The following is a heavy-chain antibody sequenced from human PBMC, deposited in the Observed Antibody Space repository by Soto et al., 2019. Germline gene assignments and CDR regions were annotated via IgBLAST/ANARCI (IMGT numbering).Heavy chain of an antibody. J-gene: IGHJ4*02. Sequence: QVQLQESGPGLVKPSQTLSLTCTVSGDSISTVNYWWSWIRQPPDMGLEWIGHIYDGENTYKNPSLESRVTLSVDTSKNQLSLTLSSVSAADTAVYYCARGPSGDKIDSWGQGTLVTVSS. CDR2: IYDGENT. V-gene: IGHV4-30-4*01. CDR3: ARGPSGDKIDS. D-gene: IGHD7-27*01. CDR1: GDSISTVNYW.